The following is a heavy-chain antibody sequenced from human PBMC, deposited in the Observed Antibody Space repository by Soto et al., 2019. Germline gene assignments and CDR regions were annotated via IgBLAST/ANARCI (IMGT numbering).Heavy chain of an antibody. CDR1: GYAFTIYG. D-gene: IGHD2-15*01. J-gene: IGHJ4*02. V-gene: IGHV1-18*01. Sequence: VSVKVSCKASGYAFTIYGISWVRQAPGQGLEWMGWISAYNGNTNYAQKLQGRVTMTTDTSTSTAYMELRSLRSDDTAVYYCARDDDCSGGSCYSGYWGQGTLVTVSS. CDR2: ISAYNGNT. CDR3: ARDDDCSGGSCYSGY.